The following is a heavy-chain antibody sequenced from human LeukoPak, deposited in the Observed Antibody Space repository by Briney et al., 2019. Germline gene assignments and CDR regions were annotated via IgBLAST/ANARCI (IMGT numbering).Heavy chain of an antibody. V-gene: IGHV3-7*01. CDR3: TRGGRLHPQSPY. Sequence: GESLRLSCAASGFSFSTYWMSWVRQAPGKGLEWVANIKQDGSDIYYVDSVKGRFIISRDNAKNSLYLQMGSLRAEDTAVYYCTRGGRLHPQSPYWGQGTLVTVSS. J-gene: IGHJ4*02. CDR1: GFSFSTYW. CDR2: IKQDGSDI. D-gene: IGHD3-16*01.